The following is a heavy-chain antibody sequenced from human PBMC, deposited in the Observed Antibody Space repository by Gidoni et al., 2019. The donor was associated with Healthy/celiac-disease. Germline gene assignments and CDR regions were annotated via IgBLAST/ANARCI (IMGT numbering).Heavy chain of an antibody. CDR3: AKEGLLWFGELLRAGA. Sequence: EVQLLESGGGLVQPGGSLRLSCAASGFTFSRYAMSWVRQAPGKGLEWVSAISGSGGSTYYADSVKGRFTISRDKSKNTLYLQMNSLRAEDTAVYYCAKEGLLWFGELLRAGAWGQGTLVTVSS. CDR2: ISGSGGST. J-gene: IGHJ5*02. V-gene: IGHV3-23*01. CDR1: GFTFSRYA. D-gene: IGHD3-10*01.